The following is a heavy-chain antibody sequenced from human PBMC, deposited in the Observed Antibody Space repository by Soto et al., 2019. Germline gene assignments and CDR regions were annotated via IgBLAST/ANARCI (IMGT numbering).Heavy chain of an antibody. Sequence: QLQLQESGPGLVKPSETLSLICTVSGGSISRSSHYWGWIRQPPGKGLEWIGSIYYSGSTYYIPSLRSRVTISVDTSKSQFSLKLTSVTAADTAVYYCARHLWFGELKFSSFDYWGQGTLVTVSS. D-gene: IGHD3-10*01. CDR1: GGSISRSSHY. V-gene: IGHV4-39*01. CDR3: ARHLWFGELKFSSFDY. CDR2: IYYSGST. J-gene: IGHJ4*02.